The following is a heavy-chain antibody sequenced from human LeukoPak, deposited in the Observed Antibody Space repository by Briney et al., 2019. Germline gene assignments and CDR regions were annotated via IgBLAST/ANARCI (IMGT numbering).Heavy chain of an antibody. D-gene: IGHD3-22*01. CDR3: ARGRHDSSGYYQRDYYYMDV. V-gene: IGHV4-34*01. J-gene: IGHJ6*03. CDR2: INHSGST. CDR1: GGSFSGYY. Sequence: PSETLSLTCAVYGGSFSGYYWSWIRQPPGKGLEWIGEINHSGSTNYNPSLKSRVTISVDTSKNQFSLKLSSVTAADTPVYYCARGRHDSSGYYQRDYYYMDVWGKGTTVTVSS.